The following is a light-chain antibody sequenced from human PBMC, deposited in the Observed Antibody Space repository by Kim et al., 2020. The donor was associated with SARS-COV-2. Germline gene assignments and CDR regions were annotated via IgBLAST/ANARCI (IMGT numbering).Light chain of an antibody. CDR3: QQDYNLPHT. J-gene: IGKJ2*01. V-gene: IGKV3D-7*01. CDR2: GAS. CDR1: QSVSSSY. Sequence: PGERVTRSCRARQSVSSSYLTWYQQKPGQAPRLLIYGASTRATSIPARFSGSGSGTDFTLTISSLQPEDFAVYYCQQDYNLPHTFGQGTKLEI.